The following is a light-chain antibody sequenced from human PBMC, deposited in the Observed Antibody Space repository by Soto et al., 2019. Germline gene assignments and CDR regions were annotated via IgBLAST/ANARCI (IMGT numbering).Light chain of an antibody. CDR3: EHLWT. V-gene: IGKV1-5*01. J-gene: IGKJ1*01. CDR1: QSISSW. CDR2: DAS. Sequence: DRVTITCRASQSISSWLAWYQQKPGKAPKLLIYDASSLESGVPSRFSGSGSGTEFTFSFSGVQPDDFETPFCEHLWTCAQ.